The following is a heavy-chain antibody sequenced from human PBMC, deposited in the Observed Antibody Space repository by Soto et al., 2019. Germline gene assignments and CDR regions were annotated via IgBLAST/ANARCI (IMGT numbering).Heavy chain of an antibody. CDR1: GGTFSSYT. V-gene: IGHV1-69*02. J-gene: IGHJ3*02. Sequence: SVKVSCKASGGTFSSYTISWVRQAPGQGLEWMGRIIPILGIANYAQKFQGRVTITADESTSTAYMELSSLRSEDTAVYYCSSTAAATVWSDAFDIWGQGTMVTVSS. CDR2: IIPILGIA. CDR3: SSTAAATVWSDAFDI. D-gene: IGHD2-15*01.